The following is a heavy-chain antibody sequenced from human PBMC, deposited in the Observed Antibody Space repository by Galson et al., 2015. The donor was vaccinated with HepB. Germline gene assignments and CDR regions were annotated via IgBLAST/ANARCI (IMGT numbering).Heavy chain of an antibody. CDR1: GFTFSSYS. V-gene: IGHV3-66*01. J-gene: IGHJ4*02. Sequence: SLRLSCAASGFTFSSYSMNWVRRAPGKGREWVSVIYSGGNTFYADSVKGRFTISRDNSKNTLFLQMNSLRAEDTAVYYCARDVDYSNYLAYWGQGALVTVSS. CDR2: IYSGGNT. D-gene: IGHD4-11*01. CDR3: ARDVDYSNYLAY.